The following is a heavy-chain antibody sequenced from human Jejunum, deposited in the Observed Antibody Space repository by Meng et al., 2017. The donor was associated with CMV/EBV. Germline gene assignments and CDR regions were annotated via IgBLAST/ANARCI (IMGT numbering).Heavy chain of an antibody. J-gene: IGHJ4*02. CDR2: VSYNGT. CDR3: ARDRHSNDLNGHYRYFES. V-gene: IGHV4-61*08. D-gene: IGHD2-8*01. Sequence: ADYCWSWLRQFPGKGLEWIGYVSYNGTNADPSLTGRVPVSMATSKTQFSLKLSSVTAAATAIYYCARDRHSNDLNGHYRYFESWGQGTLVTVSS. CDR1: ADYC.